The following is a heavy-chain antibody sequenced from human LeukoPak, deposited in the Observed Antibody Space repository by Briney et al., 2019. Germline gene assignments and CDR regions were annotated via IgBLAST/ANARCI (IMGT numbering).Heavy chain of an antibody. CDR2: ISAYNGNT. Sequence: ASVKVSCKASGYTFTSYGISWVRQAPGQGLEWMGWISAYNGNTNYAQKLQGRVTMTTDTSTSTAYMELRSLRSDDTAVYYCARYRAAYCSSTSCHHVPYYHMDVWGKGTTVTISS. J-gene: IGHJ6*03. CDR3: ARYRAAYCSSTSCHHVPYYHMDV. V-gene: IGHV1-18*01. D-gene: IGHD2-2*01. CDR1: GYTFTSYG.